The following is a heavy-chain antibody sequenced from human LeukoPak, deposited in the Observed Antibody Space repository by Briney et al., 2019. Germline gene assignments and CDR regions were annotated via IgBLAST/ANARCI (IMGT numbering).Heavy chain of an antibody. Sequence: ASVRVSCKASGYTFTSYGINWVRQAPGQGLEWMGWFRTYNGNTHYAQKLQGRVTMTTDTSTTTAYMELRSLRFDDAAVYYCARSTTEGSFDPWGQGTLVTVSS. CDR1: GYTFTSYG. CDR3: ARSTTEGSFDP. CDR2: FRTYNGNT. V-gene: IGHV1-18*01. J-gene: IGHJ5*02. D-gene: IGHD2/OR15-2a*01.